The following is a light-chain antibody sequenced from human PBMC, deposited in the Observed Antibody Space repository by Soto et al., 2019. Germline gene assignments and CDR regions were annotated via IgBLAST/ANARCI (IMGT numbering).Light chain of an antibody. Sequence: QSALTQPASVSGSPGQSITISCTGSSSDVGGHHYVSWYQHHPGNPPKLLIFDVSDRPSGVSNRFSGSKSGNTASLNISGTQAQEQADYSSGSYTRGSAPYVFGTGTKVTV. V-gene: IGLV2-14*01. J-gene: IGLJ1*01. CDR2: DVS. CDR1: SSDVGGHHY. CDR3: GSYTRGSAPYV.